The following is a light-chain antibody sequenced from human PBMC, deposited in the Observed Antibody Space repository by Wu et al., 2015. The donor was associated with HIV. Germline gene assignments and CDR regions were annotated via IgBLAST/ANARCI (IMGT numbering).Light chain of an antibody. CDR3: QQDDSYPXT. CDR2: GAS. CDR1: QGITNY. J-gene: IGKJ4*01. Sequence: DIQLTQSPSFLSAYVGDRVTITCRASQGITNYLAWFQQKPGKAPKLLTYGASTVQSGVPSRFNGSGSGTEFTLTINSLQPEDCATYYCQQDDSYPXTFGGRTEGGD. V-gene: IGKV1-9*01.